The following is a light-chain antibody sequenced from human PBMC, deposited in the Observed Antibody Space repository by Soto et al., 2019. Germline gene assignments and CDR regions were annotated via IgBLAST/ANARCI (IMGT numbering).Light chain of an antibody. CDR1: ELPKQY. CDR3: QSADSSGTHYV. J-gene: IGLJ1*01. Sequence: SYELTQPPSVSVSPGQTARITCSGDELPKQYAHWYQQKPGRAPVMVIYKDSERPSGIPERFSGSSSGTTVTLTISGVQAEDEADYYCQSADSSGTHYVFGTGTKVTVL. CDR2: KDS. V-gene: IGLV3-25*03.